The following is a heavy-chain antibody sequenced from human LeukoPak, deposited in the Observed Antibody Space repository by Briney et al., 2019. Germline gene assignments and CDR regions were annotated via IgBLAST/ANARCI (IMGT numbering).Heavy chain of an antibody. CDR1: GHTFTSYG. J-gene: IGHJ5*02. Sequence: GASVKVSCKASGHTFTSYGISWVRQAPGQGLEWMGWISAYNAKTNYAQKLQGRVTMTTDTSTSTAYMELRSLRSDDTAVYYCARARNLHARIAVAGTSWFDPWGQGTLVTVSS. CDR3: ARARNLHARIAVAGTSWFDP. V-gene: IGHV1-18*01. CDR2: ISAYNAKT. D-gene: IGHD6-19*01.